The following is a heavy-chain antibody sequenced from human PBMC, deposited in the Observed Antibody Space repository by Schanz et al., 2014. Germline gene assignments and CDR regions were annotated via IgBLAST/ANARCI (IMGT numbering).Heavy chain of an antibody. D-gene: IGHD5-18*01. CDR1: GFSFSSFA. CDR3: VRVSFADPRLYRGMDRDIDY. CDR2: ISTSGTYM. Sequence: VQLMESGGGLVKPGGSLRLSCVASGFSFSSFAMTWVRQAPGRGLEWVSSISTSGTYMYIADSLKGRLTISRDDAKKSMYLQMNILRAEDTAVYYCVRVSFADPRLYRGMDRDIDYWGQGTLVTVSS. J-gene: IGHJ4*02. V-gene: IGHV3-21*01.